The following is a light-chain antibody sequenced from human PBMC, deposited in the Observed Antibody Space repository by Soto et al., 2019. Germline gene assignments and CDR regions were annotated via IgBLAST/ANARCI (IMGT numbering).Light chain of an antibody. CDR3: QQYNSYPLT. CDR1: QSISSW. J-gene: IGKJ4*01. V-gene: IGKV1-5*03. Sequence: DTQMTQFSSTLSASVGDRVTITCRASQSISSWLAWYQQKPGKAPNLLIYKASSLKSGVPSRFSGSGSGTEFTLTISSLQPDDFATYYCQQYNSYPLTFGGGTKVDIK. CDR2: KAS.